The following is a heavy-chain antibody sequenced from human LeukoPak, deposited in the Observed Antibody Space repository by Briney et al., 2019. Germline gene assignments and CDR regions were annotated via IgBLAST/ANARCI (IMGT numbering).Heavy chain of an antibody. CDR3: AKDLGEQQLDLFDY. D-gene: IGHD6-13*01. Sequence: GGSLRLSCAASGFTFSSYAMSWVRQAPGKGLEWVSAISGSGGSTYYADSVKGRFTISRDNSKDTLYLQMNSLRAEDTAVYNCAKDLGEQQLDLFDYWGQGTLVTVSS. CDR2: ISGSGGST. V-gene: IGHV3-23*01. J-gene: IGHJ4*02. CDR1: GFTFSSYA.